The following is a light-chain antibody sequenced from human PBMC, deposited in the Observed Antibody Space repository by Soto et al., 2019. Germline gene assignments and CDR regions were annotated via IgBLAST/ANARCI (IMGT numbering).Light chain of an antibody. V-gene: IGKV3-15*01. CDR2: RAS. CDR3: QQYNNWPIT. CDR1: QSINTL. Sequence: EVALTQSPATLSVSPVELASLSFMASQSINTLLAWYQQKPGQAPRLLIYRASTRATDIPARFSGSGSGTDFTLTISSLQSEDFAIYYCQQYNNWPITFGQGTRLEIK. J-gene: IGKJ5*01.